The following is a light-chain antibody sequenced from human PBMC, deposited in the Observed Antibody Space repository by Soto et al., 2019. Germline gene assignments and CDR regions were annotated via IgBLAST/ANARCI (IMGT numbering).Light chain of an antibody. J-gene: IGKJ4*01. V-gene: IGKV3-15*01. CDR1: QSVSSN. CDR2: GAS. Sequence: EIVMTQSPATLSVSPGETATLSCRASQSVSSNLAWYQQKPGQAPRLVIYGASTRATGFPARFSGSGSGTEFTLTISSLQSEDFAVYYCQQYNNWPPLTFGGGTKAEIK. CDR3: QQYNNWPPLT.